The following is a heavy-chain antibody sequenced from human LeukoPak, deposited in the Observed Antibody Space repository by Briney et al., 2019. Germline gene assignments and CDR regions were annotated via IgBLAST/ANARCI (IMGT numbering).Heavy chain of an antibody. CDR3: ARGRYCSSTSCYTPYYLDY. V-gene: IGHV1-8*01. Sequence: ASVKVSCKASGYTFTSYDINWVRQATGQGLEWMGWMNPNSGNTGYAQKFQGRVTMTRNTSISTAYMELSSLRSEDTAVYYCARGRYCSSTSCYTPYYLDYWGQGTLVTVSS. J-gene: IGHJ4*02. D-gene: IGHD2-2*02. CDR1: GYTFTSYD. CDR2: MNPNSGNT.